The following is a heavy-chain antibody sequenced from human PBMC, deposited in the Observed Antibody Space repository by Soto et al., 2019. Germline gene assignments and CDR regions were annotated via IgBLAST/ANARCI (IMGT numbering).Heavy chain of an antibody. Sequence: SETLSLTCTVSGGSLSSSSTYYWGWMRQPPGKGLEWIASFFIGGNTYYNPSVKSRVTISVDTSKNQFSLQLNSVTPEDTAVYYCARSSGWFDYWGQGTLVTVSS. CDR1: GGSLSSSSTYY. J-gene: IGHJ5*01. CDR2: FFIGGNT. CDR3: ARSSGWFDY. D-gene: IGHD6-19*01. V-gene: IGHV4-39*01.